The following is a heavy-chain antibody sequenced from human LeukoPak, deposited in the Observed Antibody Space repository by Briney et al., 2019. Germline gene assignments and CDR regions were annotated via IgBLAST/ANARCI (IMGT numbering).Heavy chain of an antibody. Sequence: GGSLRLSCAASGFTFSSYAMSWVRQAPGKGLEWVSAISGSGGSTYYADSVKGRFTISRDNSKNTLYLQMNSLRAEDTAVYYCAKVGGYCSGGSCYSPPAVFGYWGQGTLVTVSS. D-gene: IGHD2-15*01. CDR1: GFTFSSYA. V-gene: IGHV3-23*01. CDR3: AKVGGYCSGGSCYSPPAVFGY. J-gene: IGHJ4*02. CDR2: ISGSGGST.